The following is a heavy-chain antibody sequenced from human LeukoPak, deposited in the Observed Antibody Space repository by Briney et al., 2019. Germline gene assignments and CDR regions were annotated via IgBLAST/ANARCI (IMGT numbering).Heavy chain of an antibody. CDR3: AVNLTGPDDY. CDR1: GYSFTTYW. D-gene: IGHD3-9*01. CDR2: ISPGDSDT. V-gene: IGHV5-51*01. Sequence: GESLKISCKGSGYSFTTYWIGWLRQMPGKGLEWMGIISPGDSDTRYSPSFQGQVTISADKSISTAYLQWRSLKASDTAMYYCAVNLTGPDDYWGQGTLVTVSS. J-gene: IGHJ4*02.